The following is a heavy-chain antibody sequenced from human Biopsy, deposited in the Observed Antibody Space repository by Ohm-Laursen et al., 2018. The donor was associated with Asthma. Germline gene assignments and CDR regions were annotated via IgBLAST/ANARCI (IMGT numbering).Heavy chain of an antibody. CDR3: ARESSVAGSSDFDY. CDR2: ISYDGSNK. D-gene: IGHD6-19*01. J-gene: IGHJ4*02. Sequence: SLRLSCTASGFTFSSYGMHWVRQAPGKGLEWVVVISYDGSNKYYADSVKGRFTISRDNSKNTLYLQMNSLRAEDTAVYYCARESSVAGSSDFDYWGQGTLVTVSS. CDR1: GFTFSSYG. V-gene: IGHV3-30*03.